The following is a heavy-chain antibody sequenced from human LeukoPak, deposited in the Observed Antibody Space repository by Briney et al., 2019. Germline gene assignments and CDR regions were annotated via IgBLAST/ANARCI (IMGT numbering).Heavy chain of an antibody. CDR3: ARYYYYYYMDV. CDR2: INPNGGST. CDR1: GYTFTNYY. Sequence: ASVKVSCKASGYTFTNYYMHWVRQAPGQGLEWMGIINPNGGSTSYAQKFQGRVTMTRDTSISTAYMELSRLRSDDTAVYYCARYYYYYYMDVWGKGTTVTVSS. J-gene: IGHJ6*03. V-gene: IGHV1-46*03.